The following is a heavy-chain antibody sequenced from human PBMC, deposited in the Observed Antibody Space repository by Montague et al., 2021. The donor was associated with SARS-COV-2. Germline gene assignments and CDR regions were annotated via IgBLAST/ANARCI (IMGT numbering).Heavy chain of an antibody. D-gene: IGHD4-23*01. CDR3: ARSYGTTVVTRAFDY. CDR2: IDWDDDK. V-gene: IGHV2-70*01. Sequence: PALVKPTQTLTLTCTFSGFSLSTSGMCVNWIRQPPGKALEWLTLIDWDDDKCYSTSLKTRLTISKDTSKNQVVLTMTNMDPVDTATYYCARSYGTTVVTRAFDYWGQGTLVTVSS. J-gene: IGHJ4*02. CDR1: GFSLSTSGMC.